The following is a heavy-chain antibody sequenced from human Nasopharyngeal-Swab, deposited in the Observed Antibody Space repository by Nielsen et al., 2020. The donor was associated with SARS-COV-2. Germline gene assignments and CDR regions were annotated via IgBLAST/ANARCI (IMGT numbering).Heavy chain of an antibody. CDR1: GGSISSGGYY. V-gene: IGHV4-31*03. CDR2: IYYSGST. Sequence: SETLSLTCTVSGGSISSGGYYWSWIRQHPGKGLEWIGYIYYSGSTYYNPSLKSRVTISVDTSKNQFSLKLSSVTAADTAVYYCSRVTRIAVAGTRDYWGQGTLVTVSS. CDR3: SRVTRIAVAGTRDY. J-gene: IGHJ4*02. D-gene: IGHD6-19*01.